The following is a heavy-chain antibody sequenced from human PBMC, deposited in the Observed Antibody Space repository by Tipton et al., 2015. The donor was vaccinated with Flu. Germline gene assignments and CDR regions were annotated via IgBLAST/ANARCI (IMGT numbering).Heavy chain of an antibody. Sequence: TLSLTCAVYGGSLSGYLWSWIRQSPGKGLEWIGEINHSGGPSYNPSLKSRVTISVDTSKSQFSLMLRSVTAADTAVYYCARLSYYDVDLKNFYFDHWGQGVLVTVSS. CDR1: GGSLSGYL. CDR3: ARLSYYDVDLKNFYFDH. CDR2: INHSGGP. J-gene: IGHJ4*02. D-gene: IGHD3-10*02. V-gene: IGHV4-34*01.